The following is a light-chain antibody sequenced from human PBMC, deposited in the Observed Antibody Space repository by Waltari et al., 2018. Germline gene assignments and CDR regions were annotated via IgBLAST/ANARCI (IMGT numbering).Light chain of an antibody. CDR3: MIWRSGASE. CDR1: SGVNVANHR. J-gene: IGLJ2*01. V-gene: IGLV5-45*03. CDR2: YKSDSDK. Sequence: QAVLTQPSSLSASPGASASLTCTLRSGVNVANHRIYWYQQKPGSPPQYLLRYKSDSDKQQGAGGPSRFSGSKDASANAGIFLISGLQSEEEADYYCMIWRSGASEFGGGTKLTVL.